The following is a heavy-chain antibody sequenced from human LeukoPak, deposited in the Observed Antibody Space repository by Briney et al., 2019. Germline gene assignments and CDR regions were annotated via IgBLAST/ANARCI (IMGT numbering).Heavy chain of an antibody. V-gene: IGHV4-4*07. CDR2: IYTSGST. CDR1: GGSISSYY. Sequence: SETLSLTCTVSGGSISSYYWSWIRQPAGKGLEWIGRIYTSGSTNYNASLKSRVTMSVDTSKNQFSLKLSSVTAADTAVYYCARDLGGVAAAGTGYVVFDYWGQGTLVTVSS. J-gene: IGHJ4*02. D-gene: IGHD6-13*01. CDR3: ARDLGGVAAAGTGYVVFDY.